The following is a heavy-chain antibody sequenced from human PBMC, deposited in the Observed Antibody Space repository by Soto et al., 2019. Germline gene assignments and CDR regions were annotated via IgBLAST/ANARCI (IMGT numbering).Heavy chain of an antibody. CDR1: GYDFTTNW. J-gene: IGHJ5*02. CDR2: FYPLDSDT. D-gene: IGHD5-12*01. Sequence: GESLKISCRGSGYDFTTNWIGWLRRMPGKGLELMGSFYPLDSDTRYSPSFKGQVTFSGDTSASTDYLQWTSVQASDSDMYYCERHMAVVYGGDDSPFDPCGQGTLVTVSA. CDR3: ERHMAVVYGGDDSPFDP. V-gene: IGHV5-51*01.